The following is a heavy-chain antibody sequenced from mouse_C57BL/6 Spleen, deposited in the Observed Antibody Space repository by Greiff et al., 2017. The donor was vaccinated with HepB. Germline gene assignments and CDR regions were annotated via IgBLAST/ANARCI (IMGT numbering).Heavy chain of an antibody. V-gene: IGHV1-54*01. Sequence: VQLQQSGAELVRPGTSVKVSCKASGYAFTNYLIEWVKQRPGQGLEWIGVINPGSGGTNYNEKFKGKATLTADKSSSTAYMQLSSLTSEDSAVYFCARSHYGSTYGFDVWGTGTTVTVAS. CDR3: ARSHYGSTYGFDV. D-gene: IGHD1-1*01. CDR1: GYAFTNYL. CDR2: INPGSGGT. J-gene: IGHJ1*03.